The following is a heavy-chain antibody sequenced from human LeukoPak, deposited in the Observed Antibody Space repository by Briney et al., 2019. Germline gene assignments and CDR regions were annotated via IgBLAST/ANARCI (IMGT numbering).Heavy chain of an antibody. D-gene: IGHD2-15*01. CDR2: ISSSGSTI. CDR1: GFTFSDYY. V-gene: IGHV3-11*01. Sequence: GGSLRLSCAASGFTFSDYYMSWIRQAPGKGLEWVSYISSSGSTIYYADSVKGRFTISRDNAKNSLYLQMNSLRAEDTAVYYCARDCSGGSCYAGYYGMDVWGQGTTVTVSS. CDR3: ARDCSGGSCYAGYYGMDV. J-gene: IGHJ6*02.